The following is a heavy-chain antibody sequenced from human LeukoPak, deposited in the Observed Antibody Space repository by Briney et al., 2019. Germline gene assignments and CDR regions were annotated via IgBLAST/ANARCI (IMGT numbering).Heavy chain of an antibody. CDR3: ATGLHDRSGYYPAFHY. D-gene: IGHD3-22*01. V-gene: IGHV4-59*08. Sequence: SETLALTCSVSGGSSSGYYWSWIRQPPGKGLEWIAYIHYSGSTNYNPSLKSRVTISVDTSKNHFSLQLNSVTAADTAVYYCATGLHDRSGYYPAFHYWGQGTLVTVSS. CDR2: IHYSGST. J-gene: IGHJ4*02. CDR1: GGSSSGYY.